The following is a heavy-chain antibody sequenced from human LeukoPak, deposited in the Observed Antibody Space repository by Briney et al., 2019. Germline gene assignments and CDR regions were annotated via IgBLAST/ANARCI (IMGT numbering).Heavy chain of an antibody. V-gene: IGHV3-21*01. CDR3: ARESSYYYDSSGYFLDY. J-gene: IGHJ4*02. CDR1: GFTFSSYS. CDR2: ISSSSSYI. D-gene: IGHD3-22*01. Sequence: GGSLRLSCAAPGFTFSSYSMNWVRQAPGKGLEWVSSISSSSSYIYYADSVKGRFTISRDNAKNSLYLQMNSLRAEDTAVYYCARESSYYYDSSGYFLDYWGQGTLVTVSS.